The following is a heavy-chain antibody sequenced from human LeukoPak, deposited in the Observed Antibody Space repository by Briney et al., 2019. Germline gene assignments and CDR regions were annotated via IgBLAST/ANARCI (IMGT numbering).Heavy chain of an antibody. Sequence: ASVKVSCKASGYTFTSYYMHWVRQAHGQGLEWMGIINPSGGSTSYAQKFQGRVTMTRDTSTSTVYMELSSLRSEDTAVYYCARVDDSSGYYLGPLDYWGQGTLVTVSS. D-gene: IGHD3-22*01. CDR1: GYTFTSYY. V-gene: IGHV1-46*01. J-gene: IGHJ4*02. CDR3: ARVDDSSGYYLGPLDY. CDR2: INPSGGST.